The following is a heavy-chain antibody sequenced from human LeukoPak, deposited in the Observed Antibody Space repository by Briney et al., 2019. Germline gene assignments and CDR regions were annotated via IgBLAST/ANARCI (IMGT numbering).Heavy chain of an antibody. Sequence: GGSLRLSCAASGFTFSTFAMIWVRQPPGKGLEWVSSIFPSGGEIHYADSVRGRFTISKDNAKNSLFLQMTSLRADDTAVYYCAREGDSGWYYYLDYWGHGTLVTVSS. CDR3: AREGDSGWYYYLDY. CDR2: IFPSGGEI. CDR1: GFTFSTFA. J-gene: IGHJ4*01. D-gene: IGHD6-19*01. V-gene: IGHV3-21*06.